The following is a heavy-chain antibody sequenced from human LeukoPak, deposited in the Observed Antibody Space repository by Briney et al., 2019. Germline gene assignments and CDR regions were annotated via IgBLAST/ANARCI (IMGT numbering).Heavy chain of an antibody. D-gene: IGHD6-19*01. CDR2: IYSGGST. V-gene: IGHV3-53*01. Sequence: PGGSLRLSCAASGFTVSFNYMSWVRQAPGKGLEWISVIYSGGSTYYADSVKGRFTISRDDSKSTLYLQMNSLRAEDTAIYYCARAQWRTYSYYYMDVWGKGTTVTVSS. CDR3: ARAQWRTYSYYYMDV. CDR1: GFTVSFNY. J-gene: IGHJ6*03.